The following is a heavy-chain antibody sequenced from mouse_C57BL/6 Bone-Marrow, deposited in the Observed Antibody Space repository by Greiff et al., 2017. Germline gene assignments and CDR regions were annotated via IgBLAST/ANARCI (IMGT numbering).Heavy chain of an antibody. V-gene: IGHV5-17*01. D-gene: IGHD2-1*01. CDR2: ISSGSSTI. Sequence: VQLQQSGGGLVKPGGSLKLSCAASGFTFSDYGMHWVRQAPEKGLEWVAYISSGSSTIYYADTVKGRFTISRDNAKNTLFLQMTSLRSEDTAMYYCARSPMVGGGYYAMDDWGQGTSVTVSS. CDR1: GFTFSDYG. J-gene: IGHJ4*01. CDR3: ARSPMVGGGYYAMDD.